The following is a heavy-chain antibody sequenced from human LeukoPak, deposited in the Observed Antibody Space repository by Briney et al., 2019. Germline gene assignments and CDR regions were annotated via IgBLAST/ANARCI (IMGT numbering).Heavy chain of an antibody. CDR2: IYPGDSDA. Sequence: GASLKISCKGSGYSFTSYWIGWVRQMPGKGLEWMGIIYPGDSDARYSPSFQGQVTISADKSISTAYLQWSSLKASDTAMYYCARWHHILWFGELGRSGFDPWGQGTLVTVSS. CDR3: ARWHHILWFGELGRSGFDP. V-gene: IGHV5-51*01. CDR1: GYSFTSYW. J-gene: IGHJ5*02. D-gene: IGHD3-10*01.